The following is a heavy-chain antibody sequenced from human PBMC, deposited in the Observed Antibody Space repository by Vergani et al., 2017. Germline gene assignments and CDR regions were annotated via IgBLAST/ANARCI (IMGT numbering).Heavy chain of an antibody. CDR3: AQTGYSSSWYGPNWFDP. CDR1: GFTFSSYA. V-gene: IGHV3-23*01. D-gene: IGHD6-13*01. CDR2: ISGSVGST. Sequence: EVQLLESGGGLVQPGGSLRLSCAASGFTFSSYAMSWVRQAPGKGLEWVSAISGSVGSTYYADSVKGRFTISKDNSKNTLYLQMNSLRAEATAVYYCAQTGYSSSWYGPNWFDPWGQGTLVTVSS. J-gene: IGHJ5*02.